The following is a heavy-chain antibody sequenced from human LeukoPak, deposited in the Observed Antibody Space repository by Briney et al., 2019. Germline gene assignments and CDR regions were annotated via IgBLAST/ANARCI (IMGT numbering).Heavy chain of an antibody. V-gene: IGHV5-51*01. D-gene: IGHD2-15*01. Sequence: GESLKIPCKGSGYSFSNSWIGWVRQMPGKGLEWMGIIYPGDSDTRYSPSFQGQVTISADKSISTAYLQWSSLRASDTAMYYCARHTDCTGGTCYSVGWFDPWGQGTLVIVSS. J-gene: IGHJ5*02. CDR2: IYPGDSDT. CDR1: GYSFSNSW. CDR3: ARHTDCTGGTCYSVGWFDP.